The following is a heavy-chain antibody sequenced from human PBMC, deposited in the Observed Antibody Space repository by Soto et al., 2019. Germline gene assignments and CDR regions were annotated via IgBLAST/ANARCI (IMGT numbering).Heavy chain of an antibody. CDR1: GATFRSYA. V-gene: IGHV1-69*01. D-gene: IGHD4-17*01. J-gene: IGHJ6*02. CDR2: ISPIFGST. CDR3: AGDYGVYDWYGMDV. Sequence: VQLVQSGAEVKKPGSSVKVSCRASGATFRSYAFTWVRQAPGQGLEWMGGISPIFGSTIYARQFQGRVTINAYDSASTAYMELNSLSSEDTAVYYCAGDYGVYDWYGMDVWGQGTTVTVSS.